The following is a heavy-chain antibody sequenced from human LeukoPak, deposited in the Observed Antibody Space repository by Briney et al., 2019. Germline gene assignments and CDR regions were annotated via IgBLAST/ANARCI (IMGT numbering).Heavy chain of an antibody. CDR1: GYTFSSYE. V-gene: IGHV3-48*03. CDR2: ISSSGSTI. Sequence: GRSLRLSCAASGYTFSSYEMHWVHQAPGKGLEWVSYISSSGSTIYYADSVKGRFAISRDNAKNSLYLQMNSLRAEDTAVYYCARAAGGQQLVLSNWFDPWGQGTLVTVSS. D-gene: IGHD6-13*01. J-gene: IGHJ5*02. CDR3: ARAAGGQQLVLSNWFDP.